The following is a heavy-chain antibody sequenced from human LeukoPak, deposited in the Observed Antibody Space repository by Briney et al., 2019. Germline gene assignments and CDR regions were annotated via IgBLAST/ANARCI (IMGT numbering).Heavy chain of an antibody. Sequence: GGSLRLSCAASGFTFSSYAMSWVRQAPGKGLEWVSAISGSGGSTYYADAARRRFTISRDNSKNTLYLQLNSLSAEDTAVYDCARAIVGAIDYWGQGTLVTVSS. CDR1: GFTFSSYA. J-gene: IGHJ4*02. CDR2: ISGSGGST. D-gene: IGHD1-26*01. CDR3: ARAIVGAIDY. V-gene: IGHV3-23*01.